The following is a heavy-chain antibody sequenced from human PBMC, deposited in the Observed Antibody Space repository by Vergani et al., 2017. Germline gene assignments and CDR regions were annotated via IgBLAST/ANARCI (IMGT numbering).Heavy chain of an antibody. CDR1: GGTFSSYA. CDR3: ESTSYDYGSGYYVKGGGYWYFDL. D-gene: IGHD3-3*01. CDR2: IIPIFGTA. V-gene: IGHV1-69*01. Sequence: QVQLVQSGAEVKKPGSSVKVSCKASGGTFSSYAISWVRQAPGQGLEWMGGIIPIFGTANYAQKFQGRVTITADESTSTAYMELSSLRAEDTAVYYCESTSYDYGSGYYVKGGGYWYFDLWGRGTLVTVSS. J-gene: IGHJ2*01.